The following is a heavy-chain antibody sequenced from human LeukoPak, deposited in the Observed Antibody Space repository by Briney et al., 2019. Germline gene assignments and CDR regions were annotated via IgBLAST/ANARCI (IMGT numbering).Heavy chain of an antibody. CDR3: AKDARSSTSCYAN. V-gene: IGHV3-33*06. J-gene: IGHJ4*02. CDR2: IWYDGSNK. Sequence: PGGSLRLSCAASGFTFSSYGMHWVRQAPGKGLEWVAVIWYDGSNKYYADSVKGRFTISRENSKNTLYLQMNSLRAEDTAVYYCAKDARSSTSCYANWGQGTLVTVSS. D-gene: IGHD2-2*01. CDR1: GFTFSSYG.